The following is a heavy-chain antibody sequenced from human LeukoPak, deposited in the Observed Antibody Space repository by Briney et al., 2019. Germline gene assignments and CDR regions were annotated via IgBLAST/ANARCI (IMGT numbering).Heavy chain of an antibody. CDR3: ARDRGYDILTPNGYGMDV. Sequence: GGSLRLSCAASGFTFSSSWMHWVRQAPGKGLEWVAVISYDGSNKYYADSVKGRFTISRDNSKNTLYLQMNSLRAEDTAVYYCARDRGYDILTPNGYGMDVWGQGTTVTVSS. CDR1: GFTFSSSW. D-gene: IGHD3-9*01. J-gene: IGHJ6*02. CDR2: ISYDGSNK. V-gene: IGHV3-30*03.